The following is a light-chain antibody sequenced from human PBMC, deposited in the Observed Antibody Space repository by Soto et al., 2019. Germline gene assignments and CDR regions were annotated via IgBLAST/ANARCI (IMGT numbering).Light chain of an antibody. CDR2: EVS. CDR1: RTDAGGYNY. J-gene: IGLJ3*02. CDR3: SSYTRSNTWV. Sequence: QSVLTQPASMSGSPGQSITISCTGTRTDAGGYNYVSWYQQHPAKVPKLLIYEVSNRPSGVSNRFSGSKSGSKASLTISGLQPEDEGDYYCSSYTRSNTWVFGGGTKLTVL. V-gene: IGLV2-14*01.